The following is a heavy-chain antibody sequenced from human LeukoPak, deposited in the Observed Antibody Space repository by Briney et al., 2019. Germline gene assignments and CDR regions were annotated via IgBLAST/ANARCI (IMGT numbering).Heavy chain of an antibody. J-gene: IGHJ6*04. CDR1: GFTFSSYW. CDR3: AELGITMIGGV. CDR2: INQDGSEK. D-gene: IGHD3-10*02. Sequence: PGGSLRLSCVGSGFTFSSYWMSWVRQAPGKGLEWVANINQDGSEKYDVDSAKGRFTISRDNAKNSLYLQMNSLRAEDTAVYYCAELGITMIGGVWGKGTTVTVSS. V-gene: IGHV3-7*01.